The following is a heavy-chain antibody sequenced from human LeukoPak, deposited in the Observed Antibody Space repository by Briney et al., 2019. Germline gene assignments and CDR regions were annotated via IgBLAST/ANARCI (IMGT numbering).Heavy chain of an antibody. J-gene: IGHJ4*02. Sequence: PSETLSLTCAVSGGSISSSNWWSWVRQPPGKGLEWIGEIYHSGSTNYNPSLKSRVTISVDKSKNQFSLKLSSVTAADTAVYYCARRHIAVAGTWIGYWGQGTLVTVSS. CDR3: ARRHIAVAGTWIGY. V-gene: IGHV4-4*02. CDR2: IYHSGST. D-gene: IGHD6-19*01. CDR1: GGSISSSNW.